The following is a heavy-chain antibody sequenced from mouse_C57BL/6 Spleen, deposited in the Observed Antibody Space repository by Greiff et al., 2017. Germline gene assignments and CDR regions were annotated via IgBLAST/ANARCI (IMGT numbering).Heavy chain of an antibody. CDR3: TTGYYGSRRAWFAY. J-gene: IGHJ3*01. CDR1: GFNIKDYY. Sequence: VQLQQSGAELVRPGASVKLSCTASGFNIKDYYMHWVKQRPDQGLEWIGRIDPADGDTEYAPKFQGKATMTADTSANTAYLQLSSLTSEDTAVYYCTTGYYGSRRAWFAYWGQGTLVTVSA. CDR2: IDPADGDT. V-gene: IGHV14-1*01. D-gene: IGHD1-1*01.